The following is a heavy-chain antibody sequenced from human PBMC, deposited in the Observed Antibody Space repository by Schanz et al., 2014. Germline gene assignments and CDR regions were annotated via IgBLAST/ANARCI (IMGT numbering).Heavy chain of an antibody. V-gene: IGHV4-59*04. CDR2: MYSSGST. J-gene: IGHJ5*02. D-gene: IGHD3-10*01. Sequence: QVQLQESGPGLVKPSETLSLTCTVSGGSISSHFWSWIRQPPGKGLEWIGTMYSSGSTYYNPSLKSGVTISADTSRNRSSVKVFSVTAADTALYYCARLRGGGVIITTWGQGTLVTVSS. CDR1: GGSISSHF. CDR3: ARLRGGGVIITT.